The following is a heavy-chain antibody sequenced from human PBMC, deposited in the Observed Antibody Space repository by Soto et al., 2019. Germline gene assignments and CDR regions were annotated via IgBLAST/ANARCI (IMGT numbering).Heavy chain of an antibody. CDR2: INSDGTIT. CDR1: GFTFSSYW. J-gene: IGHJ4*02. Sequence: GGSLRLSCAASGFTFSSYWMHWVRQAPGKGLVWVSRINSDGTITDYADSVRGRFTISRDNAKNTLYLQMNSLRAEDMAVFYCARRLGWPDSWGQGTLVTVSS. D-gene: IGHD6-19*01. V-gene: IGHV3-74*01. CDR3: ARRLGWPDS.